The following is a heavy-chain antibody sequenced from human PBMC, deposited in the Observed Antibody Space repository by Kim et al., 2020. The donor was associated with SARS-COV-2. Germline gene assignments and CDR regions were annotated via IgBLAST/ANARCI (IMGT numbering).Heavy chain of an antibody. CDR3: ARGNSLHLGELSSFDY. D-gene: IGHD3-16*02. Sequence: IQGRVTQTRDTTTSTVYMELSSLRSEDTAVYYCARGNSLHLGELSSFDYWGQGTLVTVSS. V-gene: IGHV1-46*01. J-gene: IGHJ4*02.